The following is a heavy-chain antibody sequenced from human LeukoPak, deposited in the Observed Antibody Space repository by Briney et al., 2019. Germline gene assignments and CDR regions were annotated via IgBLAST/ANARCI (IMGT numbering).Heavy chain of an antibody. J-gene: IGHJ4*02. CDR1: GGSISSYY. Sequence: SETLSLTCTVSGGSISSYYWSWIRQPPGKGLEWIGYIYYSGNTNYNPSLKSRVTISVDTPKNQFSLKLSSVTAADTAVYYCARGLYGGNLFFDYWGQGTLVTVSS. D-gene: IGHD4-23*01. V-gene: IGHV4-59*01. CDR3: ARGLYGGNLFFDY. CDR2: IYYSGNT.